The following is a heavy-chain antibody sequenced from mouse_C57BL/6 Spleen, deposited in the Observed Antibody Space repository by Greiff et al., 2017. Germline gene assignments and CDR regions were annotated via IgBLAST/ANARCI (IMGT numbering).Heavy chain of an antibody. V-gene: IGHV1-72*01. Sequence: VQLQQSGAELVKPGASVKLSCKASGYTFTSYWMHWVKQRPGRGLEWIGRIDPNSGGTKYNEKFKSKATLTVDKPSSTAYMQLSSLTSEDSAVYYCAREGEGYDDYDEVPSFDYWGQGTTLTVSS. D-gene: IGHD2-4*01. CDR2: IDPNSGGT. CDR3: AREGEGYDDYDEVPSFDY. J-gene: IGHJ2*01. CDR1: GYTFTSYW.